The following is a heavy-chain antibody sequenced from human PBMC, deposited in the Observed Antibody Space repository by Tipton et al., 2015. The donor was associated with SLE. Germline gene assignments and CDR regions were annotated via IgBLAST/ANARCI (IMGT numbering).Heavy chain of an antibody. CDR2: TWHDGNSE. CDR1: GFTLSGFG. D-gene: IGHD5-12*01. J-gene: IGHJ4*02. Sequence: SLRLSCAVSGFTLSGFGMHWVRQAPGKGLEWVAVTWHDGNSEHYADSVKGRFTISRDNAKNSLYLQMNSLRAEDTAVYYCARDTSLIVTTISHFDYWGQGTLVTVSS. V-gene: IGHV3-33*01. CDR3: ARDTSLIVTTISHFDY.